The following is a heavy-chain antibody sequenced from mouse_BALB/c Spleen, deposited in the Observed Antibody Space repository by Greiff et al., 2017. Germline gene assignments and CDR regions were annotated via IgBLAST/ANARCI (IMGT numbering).Heavy chain of an antibody. Sequence: EVQLVESGGGLVKPGGSLKLSCAASGFTFSDYYMYWVRQTPEKRLEWVATISDGGSYTYYPDSVKGRFTISRDNAKNNLYLQMSSLKSEDTAMYYCARGDYGSYAMDYWGQGTSVTVSS. CDR3: ARGDYGSYAMDY. V-gene: IGHV5-4*02. CDR2: ISDGGSYT. CDR1: GFTFSDYY. J-gene: IGHJ4*01. D-gene: IGHD1-1*01.